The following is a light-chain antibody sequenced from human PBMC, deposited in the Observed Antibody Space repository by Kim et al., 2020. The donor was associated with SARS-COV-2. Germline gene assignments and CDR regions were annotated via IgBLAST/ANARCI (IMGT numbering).Light chain of an antibody. Sequence: SLGEGATLSCRASHTVSAGSLAWYQQKPGQAPRLLIYGASNRATGIPDRFSGSGSGTDFSLTISRLEPEDFAVYYCQQYEYSPLTFGGGTKVDIK. CDR3: QQYEYSPLT. CDR1: HTVSAGS. CDR2: GAS. V-gene: IGKV3-20*01. J-gene: IGKJ4*01.